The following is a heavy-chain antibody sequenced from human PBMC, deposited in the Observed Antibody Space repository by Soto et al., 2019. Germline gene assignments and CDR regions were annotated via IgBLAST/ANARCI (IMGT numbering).Heavy chain of an antibody. CDR1: GYSFTSYA. CDR3: ARGVENFVVVLDVFGHSGMDV. D-gene: IGHD2-2*01. J-gene: IGHJ6*02. CDR2: NNVGNGNT. V-gene: IGHV1-3*01. Sequence: GASVKVSCKASGYSFTSYAIYWVRQAPGQRLEWMGWNNVGNGNTKYSQKLQGRVTFTADTSARTAHMELCSLRSEDTAVYFCARGVENFVVVLDVFGHSGMDVWGQGTTVTVSS.